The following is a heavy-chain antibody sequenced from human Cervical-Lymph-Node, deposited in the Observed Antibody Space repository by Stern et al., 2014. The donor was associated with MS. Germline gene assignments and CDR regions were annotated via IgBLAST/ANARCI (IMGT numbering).Heavy chain of an antibody. V-gene: IGHV3-30*04. CDR1: GFTFDIYA. Sequence: VQLVESGGGVVQPGRSLRLSCAASGFTFDIYAMHWVRQAPGRGLEWVTLISYEGSAKFYAGSVKGRFTVSRDNSRNTVYLQMNSLRVEDTAVYYCARPRRGITGVTESANGLDVWGQGTTVTVSS. J-gene: IGHJ6*02. CDR3: ARPRRGITGVTESANGLDV. D-gene: IGHD1-14*01. CDR2: ISYEGSAK.